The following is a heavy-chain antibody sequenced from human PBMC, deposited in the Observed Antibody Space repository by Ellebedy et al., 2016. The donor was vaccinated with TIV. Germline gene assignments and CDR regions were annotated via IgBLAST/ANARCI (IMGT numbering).Heavy chain of an antibody. Sequence: MPSETLSLTCTVSGDSITTYHWNWIRQSAGKELEWIGYVVYSGSTNYSGTTNYNPSLKSRVTISIDTSKNQFSLRLTSVTAADAALYYRAGVRTGDRPFGYWGQGAPVTVSS. CDR1: GDSITTYH. D-gene: IGHD2-8*02. CDR3: AGVRTGDRPFGY. CDR2: VVYSGSTNYSGTT. V-gene: IGHV4-59*03. J-gene: IGHJ4*02.